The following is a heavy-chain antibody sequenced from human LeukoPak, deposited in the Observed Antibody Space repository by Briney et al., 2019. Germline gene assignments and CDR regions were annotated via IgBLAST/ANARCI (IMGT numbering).Heavy chain of an antibody. CDR1: GNYW. J-gene: IGHJ4*02. CDR3: VSFYEAY. D-gene: IGHD2/OR15-2a*01. V-gene: IGHV3-74*01. Sequence: GGSLRLSCAASGNYWMHWVRQAPGKGLVWVSHINSDGSWTSYADSVKGRFTISKDNAKNTVYLQMDNLRAEDTAVYYCVSFYEAYWGRGTLVTVS. CDR2: INSDGSWT.